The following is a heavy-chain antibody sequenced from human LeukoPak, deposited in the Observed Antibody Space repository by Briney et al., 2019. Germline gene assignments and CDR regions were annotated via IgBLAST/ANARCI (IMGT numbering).Heavy chain of an antibody. Sequence: SGGSLRLSCAASGFTFSDYYMSWIRQAPGKGLEWVSYISSSSSYTNYADSVKGRFTISRDNAKNSLYLQMNSLRAEDTAVYYRARNPKRSGMDVWGQGTTVTVSS. CDR3: ARNPKRSGMDV. J-gene: IGHJ6*02. CDR2: ISSSSSYT. CDR1: GFTFSDYY. V-gene: IGHV3-11*03.